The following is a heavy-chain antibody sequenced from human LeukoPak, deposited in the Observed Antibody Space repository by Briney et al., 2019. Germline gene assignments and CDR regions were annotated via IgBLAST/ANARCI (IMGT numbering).Heavy chain of an antibody. D-gene: IGHD3-10*01. CDR3: ASFGGRYYYYYYYMDV. CDR1: GGSISSGSYY. Sequence: SQTLSLTCTVSGGSISSGSYYWSWIRQPAGKGLEWIGRIYTSGSTNYNPSLKSRVTISVDTSKNQFSLKLSSVTAADTAVYYCASFGGRYYYYYYYMDVWGKGTTVTVSS. J-gene: IGHJ6*03. CDR2: IYTSGST. V-gene: IGHV4-61*02.